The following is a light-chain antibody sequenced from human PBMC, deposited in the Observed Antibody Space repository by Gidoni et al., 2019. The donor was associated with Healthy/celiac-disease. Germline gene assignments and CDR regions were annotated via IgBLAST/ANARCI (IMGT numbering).Light chain of an antibody. CDR3: QSADSSGTYDV. J-gene: IGLJ7*01. V-gene: IGLV3-25*02. CDR1: ALPKQY. Sequence: SYELTQPPSVSVSPGQTARITCYGDALPKQYAYWYQQKPGQAPVLVIYKDSERPSGIPERFSGSSSGTTVTLTISGVQAEDEADYYCQSADSSGTYDVFGGGTQLTVL. CDR2: KDS.